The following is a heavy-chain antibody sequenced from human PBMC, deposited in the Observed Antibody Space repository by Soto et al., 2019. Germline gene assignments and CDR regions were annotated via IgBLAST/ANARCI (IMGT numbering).Heavy chain of an antibody. V-gene: IGHV4-34*01. CDR2: INHSGSP. D-gene: IGHD2-15*01. Sequence: QVQLQQWGAGLLKPSETLSLTCAVYGGSFSGYYWTWIRQPPGEGLEWIGEINHSGSPNYNPSLKSRVAISVDTSKNQFYLHLNSVTAADTAVYYCARGEGEVVDANYYYYGLDVWGQGTTLTVSS. CDR1: GGSFSGYY. CDR3: ARGEGEVVDANYYYYGLDV. J-gene: IGHJ6*02.